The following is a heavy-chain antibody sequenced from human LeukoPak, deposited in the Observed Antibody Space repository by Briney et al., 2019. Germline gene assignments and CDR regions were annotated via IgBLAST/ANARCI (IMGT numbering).Heavy chain of an antibody. V-gene: IGHV3-7*01. D-gene: IGHD6-19*01. Sequence: PGGSLRLSCAASGFTFNRDWTAWVRQPPGKGLEWVANIKEDGSEKNYVDSVKGRFTISRDNAVNSVYLQMNDLRAEDTGVYYCATKEPSTSGWSYWGQGTLVTVSS. J-gene: IGHJ4*02. CDR2: IKEDGSEK. CDR3: ATKEPSTSGWSY. CDR1: GFTFNRDW.